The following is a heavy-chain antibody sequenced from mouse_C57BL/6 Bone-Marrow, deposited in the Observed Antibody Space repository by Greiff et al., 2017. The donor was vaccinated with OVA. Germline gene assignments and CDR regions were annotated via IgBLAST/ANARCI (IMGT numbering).Heavy chain of an antibody. CDR2: IRSKSDNYAT. J-gene: IGHJ1*03. D-gene: IGHD4-1*01. V-gene: IGHV6-3*01. CDR1: GFTFSNYW. CDR3: TGELGRYFDV. Sequence: EVKVEESGGGLVQPGGSMKLSCVASGFTFSNYWMNWVRQSPEKGLEWVAQIRSKSDNYATHYAETVKGRFTISRDDSKSSVYLQMNNLRAEDTGIYYCTGELGRYFDVWGTGTTVTVSS.